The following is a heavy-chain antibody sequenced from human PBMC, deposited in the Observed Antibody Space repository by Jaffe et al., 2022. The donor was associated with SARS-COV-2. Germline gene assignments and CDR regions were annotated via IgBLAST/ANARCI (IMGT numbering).Heavy chain of an antibody. CDR1: GFTFSDHY. V-gene: IGHV3-72*01. J-gene: IGHJ4*02. Sequence: EVQLVESGGGLVQPGGSLRLSCAASGFTFSDHYMDWVRQAPGKGLEWVGRSRDKGKRYTTDYAASVKGRFTISRDDSTNSLFLQMNSLKTEDTAVYHCVRAKSDSGSRHFDYWGQGTLVTVSS. D-gene: IGHD3-10*01. CDR2: SRDKGKRYTT. CDR3: VRAKSDSGSRHFDY.